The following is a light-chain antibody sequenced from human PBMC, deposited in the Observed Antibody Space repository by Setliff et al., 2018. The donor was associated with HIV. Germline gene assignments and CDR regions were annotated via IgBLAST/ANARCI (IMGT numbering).Light chain of an antibody. J-gene: IGLJ1*01. V-gene: IGLV2-18*02. CDR2: EVN. CDR3: SSYASTSYGSSGTYV. Sequence: QSVLAQPPSVSGSPGQSVTISCTGTSSDVGTYNRVAWYQQTPGTAPKLMIYEVNNRPSGVPDRFSGSSSGNTASLTISGLQAEDEADYYCSSYASTSYGSSGTYVFGTGTKVNVL. CDR1: SSDVGTYNR.